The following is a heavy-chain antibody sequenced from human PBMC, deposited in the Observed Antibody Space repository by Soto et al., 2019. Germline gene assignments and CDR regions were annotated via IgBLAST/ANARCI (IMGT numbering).Heavy chain of an antibody. V-gene: IGHV2-70*01. CDR1: GFSPSTSGMC. Sequence: SGPTLVKPTQTLPLTCTFSGFSPSTSGMCVSWIRQPPGKALEWRALLDWDDDKYYSTSLKTRLTISKDTSKNQVVLTMTNMDPVDTATYYCARMRCSGGRYYYYYGMDVWGQGTTVTVSS. CDR2: LDWDDDK. D-gene: IGHD2-15*01. CDR3: ARMRCSGGRYYYYYGMDV. J-gene: IGHJ6*02.